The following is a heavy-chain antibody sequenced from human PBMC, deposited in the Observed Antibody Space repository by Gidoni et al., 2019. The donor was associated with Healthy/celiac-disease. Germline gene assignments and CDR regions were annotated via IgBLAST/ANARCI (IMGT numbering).Heavy chain of an antibody. CDR3: ARDAGISYADYIDY. V-gene: IGHV3-7*04. Sequence: EVQLVESGGGLVQPGGSLRLSCAASGFTFSTYWMSWVRQAPGKGLDWVANIKQDGSEKYYVDSVKGRFTISRDNAKNSLYLQMNSLRAEDTAVYYCARDAGISYADYIDYWGQGTLVTVSS. D-gene: IGHD2-8*01. CDR1: GFTFSTYW. CDR2: IKQDGSEK. J-gene: IGHJ4*02.